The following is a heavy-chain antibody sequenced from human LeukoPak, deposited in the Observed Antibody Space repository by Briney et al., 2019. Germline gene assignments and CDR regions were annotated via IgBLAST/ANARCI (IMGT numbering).Heavy chain of an antibody. CDR3: AREPDYTSSWGAFDI. CDR1: LFSFSHYG. D-gene: IGHD6-13*01. J-gene: IGHJ3*02. CDR2: ISLSSSSI. Sequence: GGSPRVSCAASLFSFSHYGMNWVRETLGKGGEWISYISLSSSSIYYADSVKGRFTISRDNAKNSLYLHMNSLRAEDTAVYYCAREPDYTSSWGAFDIWGQGTMVTVSS. V-gene: IGHV3-48*01.